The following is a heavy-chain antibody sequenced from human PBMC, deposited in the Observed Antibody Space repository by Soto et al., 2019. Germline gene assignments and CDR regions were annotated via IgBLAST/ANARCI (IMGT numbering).Heavy chain of an antibody. D-gene: IGHD1-20*01. CDR2: ISAYNGNT. V-gene: IGHV1-18*01. J-gene: IGHJ6*02. CDR1: GYTFTSYG. CDR3: ARLGITTPYYYGMDV. Sequence: ASVKVSCKASGYTFTSYGISWVRQAPGQGLEWMGWISAYNGNTNYAQKLQGRVTRTTDTSTSTAYMELRSLISDDTAVYYCARLGITTPYYYGMDVWGQGTTVTVSS.